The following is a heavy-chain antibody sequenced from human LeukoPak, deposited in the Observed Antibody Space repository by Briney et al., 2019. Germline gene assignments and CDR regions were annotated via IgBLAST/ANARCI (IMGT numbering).Heavy chain of an antibody. V-gene: IGHV3-53*01. Sequence: GGSLRLSCAASGLIVSSNYMTWVRQAPGKGLEWVSVIYSGGSIYYADSVKGRFTISRDNAKNSLYLQMNSLRAEDTAVYYCARDRPAVASAFDYWGQGTLVTVSS. CDR2: IYSGGSI. CDR3: ARDRPAVASAFDY. CDR1: GLIVSSNY. D-gene: IGHD6-19*01. J-gene: IGHJ4*02.